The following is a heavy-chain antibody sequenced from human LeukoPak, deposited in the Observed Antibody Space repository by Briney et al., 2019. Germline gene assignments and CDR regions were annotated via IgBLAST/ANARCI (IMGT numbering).Heavy chain of an antibody. J-gene: IGHJ4*02. CDR3: VRMYSSSWYVNYFDY. V-gene: IGHV1-69*15. CDR2: IIPIFGTA. D-gene: IGHD6-13*01. Sequence: SVKVSCKASGGTFSSYAISWVRQAPGQGLEWMGRIIPIFGTANYAQKFQGRVTITADESTSTAYMELSSLRSEDTAVYYCVRMYSSSWYVNYFDYWGQGTLVTVSS. CDR1: GGTFSSYA.